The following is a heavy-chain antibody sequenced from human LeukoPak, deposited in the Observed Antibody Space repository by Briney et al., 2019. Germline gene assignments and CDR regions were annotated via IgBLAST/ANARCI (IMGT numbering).Heavy chain of an antibody. Sequence: PGGSLRLSCAASGFTFSSYSMNWVRQAPGKGLEWVSSISSSSSYIYYADSVKGRFTISRDNAKNSLCLQMNSLRAEDTAVYYCARGGYCSSTSCYFWFDPWGQGTLVTVSS. D-gene: IGHD2-2*01. CDR1: GFTFSSYS. V-gene: IGHV3-21*01. CDR2: ISSSSSYI. CDR3: ARGGYCSSTSCYFWFDP. J-gene: IGHJ5*02.